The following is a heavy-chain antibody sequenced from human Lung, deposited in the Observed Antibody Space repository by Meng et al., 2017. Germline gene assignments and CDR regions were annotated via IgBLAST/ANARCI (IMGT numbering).Heavy chain of an antibody. V-gene: IGHV4-34*01. CDR1: GGSFSDYY. D-gene: IGHD4-11*01. CDR2: INHSGST. CDR3: ARGPTTMAHDFDY. J-gene: IGHJ4*02. Sequence: HQGGVRLIKTSDTLSPTCVVFGGSFSDYYWSWIRQPPGKGLEWIGEINHSGSTNYNPSLESRATISVDTSQNNLSLKLSSVTAADSAVYYCARGPTTMAHDFDYWGQGTLVTVSS.